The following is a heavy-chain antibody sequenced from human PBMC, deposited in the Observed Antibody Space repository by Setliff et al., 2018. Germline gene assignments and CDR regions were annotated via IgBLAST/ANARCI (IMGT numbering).Heavy chain of an antibody. Sequence: ASVKVSCKTSGYTFSDYGIAWVRQAPGQGLEWMGWISVHTGNTFSSPKFHGRVTLTTDTSTSTAYMELRSLGSDDTAVYYCSRLVRFCIRTSCQRLSGGEFWGQGTLVTVSS. V-gene: IGHV1-18*04. D-gene: IGHD2-2*01. CDR3: SRLVRFCIRTSCQRLSGGEF. J-gene: IGHJ4*02. CDR2: ISVHTGNT. CDR1: GYTFSDYG.